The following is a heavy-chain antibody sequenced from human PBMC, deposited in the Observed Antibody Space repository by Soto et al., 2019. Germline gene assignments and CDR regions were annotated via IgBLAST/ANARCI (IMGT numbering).Heavy chain of an antibody. J-gene: IGHJ4*02. CDR1: CGSFSGYY. CDR2: ITHSRST. CDR3: ARGRWLRPSFDD. V-gene: IGHV4-34*02. D-gene: IGHD5-12*01. Sequence: QVQLEQWGAGLLKPSETLSLTCAVYCGSFSGYYWSWIRQPQGKVLEWIGEITHSRSTNYNTSLKSRVTISVDTSTNQFSLNLYYVTAADTAVYYCARGRWLRPSFDDWGQVNLVTVSS.